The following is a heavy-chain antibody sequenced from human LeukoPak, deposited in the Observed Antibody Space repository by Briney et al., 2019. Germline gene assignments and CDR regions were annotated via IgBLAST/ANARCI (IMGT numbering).Heavy chain of an antibody. J-gene: IGHJ4*02. CDR1: GYTFVHYG. CDR2: INSNGGGT. CDR3: ARSSTGWSVDF. D-gene: IGHD6-19*01. V-gene: IGHV1-18*01. Sequence: GASVKVSCKASGYTFVHYGVSWVRQATGQGLEWMGWINSNGGGTLYAQSLQGRVTLTTDTSTSTLYMELRTLRSDDTAVYYCARSSTGWSVDFWGQGTLVTVSS.